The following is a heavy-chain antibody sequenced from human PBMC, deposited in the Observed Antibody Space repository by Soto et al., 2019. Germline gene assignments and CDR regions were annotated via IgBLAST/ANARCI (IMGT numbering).Heavy chain of an antibody. CDR3: ASKWGPSYYGLDV. CDR1: GDSITNNHW. V-gene: IGHV4-4*02. CDR2: IYHTGHA. J-gene: IGHJ6*02. D-gene: IGHD7-27*01. Sequence: PSETLSLTCTVYGDSITNNHWWTWVRQSPGKGPEMIGEIYHTGHANYNPSLNSRVAISVDKSKNQFSLTLKSVPAADTAVYSCASKWGPSYYGLDVWGQGTTVTVSS.